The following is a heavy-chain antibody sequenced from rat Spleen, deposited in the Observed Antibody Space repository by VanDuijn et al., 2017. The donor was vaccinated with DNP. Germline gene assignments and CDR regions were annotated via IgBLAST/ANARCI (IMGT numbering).Heavy chain of an antibody. CDR3: AGGVSHIYPFTY. Sequence: QVQLKESGPGLVQPSQTLSLTCTVAGFSLTEYNVHWVRQPPGKGLGWMGVIWNSGGTRYDSTLKSRLTITKDTSKNQVFLKMDSLQTEDTAIYFCAGGVSHIYPFTYWGQGTLVTVSS. CDR1: GFSLTEYN. J-gene: IGHJ3*01. V-gene: IGHV2-41*01. D-gene: IGHD1-2*01. CDR2: IWNSGGT.